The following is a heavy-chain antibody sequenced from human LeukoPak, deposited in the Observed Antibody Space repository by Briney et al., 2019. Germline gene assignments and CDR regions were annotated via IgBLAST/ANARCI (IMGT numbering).Heavy chain of an antibody. CDR1: GFTFSTYA. Sequence: PGRSLRLSCAASGFTFSTYAMHWVRQAPGKGLEWVAIISYGGGSTSYADSVKGRFTISRDNSKNTLYLQMSSLRTEDTAVYYCAKIEGSSSYYFDYWGQGTLVTVSS. V-gene: IGHV3-30*18. CDR3: AKIEGSSSYYFDY. CDR2: ISYGGGST. J-gene: IGHJ4*02. D-gene: IGHD6-6*01.